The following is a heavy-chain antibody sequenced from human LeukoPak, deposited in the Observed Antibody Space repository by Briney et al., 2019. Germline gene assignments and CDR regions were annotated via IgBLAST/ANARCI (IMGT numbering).Heavy chain of an antibody. J-gene: IGHJ3*02. CDR1: GGTFSSYA. V-gene: IGHV1-69*05. CDR2: IIPIFGTA. CDR3: ARDREGVAAERKAFDI. Sequence: GSSVKVSCKASGGTFSSYAISWVRQAPGQGLEWMGRIIPIFGTANYAQKFQGRVTITTDESTSTAYMELSSLRSEDTAVYYRARDREGVAAERKAFDIWGQGTMVTVSS. D-gene: IGHD6-13*01.